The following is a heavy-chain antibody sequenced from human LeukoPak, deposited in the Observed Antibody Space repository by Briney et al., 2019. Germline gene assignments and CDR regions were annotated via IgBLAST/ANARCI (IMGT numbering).Heavy chain of an antibody. J-gene: IGHJ6*04. D-gene: IGHD3-3*01. CDR1: GFTFSSYA. CDR3: ASRSGYSQMDV. CDR2: ISSSGSTI. Sequence: GGSLRLSCAASGFTFSSYAMSWVRQAPGKGLEWVSYISSSGSTIYYADSVKGRFTISRDNAKNSLYLQMNSLRAEDTAVYYCASRSGYSQMDVWGKGTTVTVSS. V-gene: IGHV3-48*04.